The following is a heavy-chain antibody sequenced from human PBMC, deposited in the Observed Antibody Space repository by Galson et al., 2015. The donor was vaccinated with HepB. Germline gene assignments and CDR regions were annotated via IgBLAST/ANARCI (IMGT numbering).Heavy chain of an antibody. CDR3: AKDRAMYSGTYYFDY. CDR2: ISYDGGTK. J-gene: IGHJ4*02. Sequence: SLRLSCAASGFTFSSHGMHWVRQAPGKGLEWVAFISYDGGTKYYADSVNGRFTISRESSKNTMYLQMSSLRPEDTAVYYCAKDRAMYSGTYYFDYWGQGTLVTVSS. V-gene: IGHV3-30*18. D-gene: IGHD1-26*01. CDR1: GFTFSSHG.